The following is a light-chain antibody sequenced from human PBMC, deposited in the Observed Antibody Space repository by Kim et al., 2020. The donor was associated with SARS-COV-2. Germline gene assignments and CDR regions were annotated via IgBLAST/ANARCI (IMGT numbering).Light chain of an antibody. J-gene: IGLJ2*01. Sequence: QSCTISCTGTSSDVGGYNYVSWYQQHPGKAPKLMIYEVTKRPPGVPDRFSGSKSGNTASLTVSGLQAEDEADYYCSSYAGSNIPVIFGGGTQLTVL. CDR1: SSDVGGYNY. CDR2: EVT. V-gene: IGLV2-8*01. CDR3: SSYAGSNIPVI.